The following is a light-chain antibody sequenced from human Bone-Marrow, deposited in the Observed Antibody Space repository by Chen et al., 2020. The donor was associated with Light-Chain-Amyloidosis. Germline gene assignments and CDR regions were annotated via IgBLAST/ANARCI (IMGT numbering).Light chain of an antibody. CDR1: SSDVGVYNL. CDR3: CSYQGCCNPYV. CDR2: EVT. J-gene: IGLJ1*01. Sequence: QSALTQPASVSGSPGQSITVHCAGTSSDVGVYNLVSWYQQHPGKAPKLMIYEVTKRPSGVSTRFSGSKSGNTAFLTISGLQAEDEADYYCCSYQGCCNPYVFGTGTKVTVL. V-gene: IGLV2-23*02.